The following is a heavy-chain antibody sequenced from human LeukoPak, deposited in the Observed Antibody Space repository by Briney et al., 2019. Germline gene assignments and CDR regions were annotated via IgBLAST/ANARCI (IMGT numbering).Heavy chain of an antibody. V-gene: IGHV3-23*01. CDR3: AKDRWGSGGSGGGDY. CDR1: GFTFSNYA. Sequence: GTSLRLSCAASGFTFSNYATTWVRQAPGKGLEWVSVINKSGGTTYYADSVKGRFTISRDNSKNTLYLQMNSLRAEDTAVYYCAKDRWGSGGSGGGDYWGQGTLVTVSS. D-gene: IGHD2-15*01. CDR2: INKSGGTT. J-gene: IGHJ4*02.